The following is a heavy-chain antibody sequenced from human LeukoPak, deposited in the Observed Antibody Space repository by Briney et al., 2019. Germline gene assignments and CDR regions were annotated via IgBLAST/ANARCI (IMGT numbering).Heavy chain of an antibody. Sequence: GESLQISCQGSGYSFTSYWIGWVRQMPGKGLEWMGIIYPGDSDTRYSPSFQGQVTISADKSISTAYLQWSSLKASDTAMYYCARRQYYDSSGYSSDEPPFDPWGQGTLVTVSS. D-gene: IGHD3-22*01. CDR3: ARRQYYDSSGYSSDEPPFDP. CDR2: IYPGDSDT. V-gene: IGHV5-51*01. CDR1: GYSFTSYW. J-gene: IGHJ5*02.